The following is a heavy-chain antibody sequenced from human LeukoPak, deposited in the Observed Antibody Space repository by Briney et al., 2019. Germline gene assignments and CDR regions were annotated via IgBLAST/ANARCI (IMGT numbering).Heavy chain of an antibody. V-gene: IGHV3-21*01. J-gene: IGHJ4*02. CDR2: ISSSSTYI. CDR3: ARDRV. Sequence: PGGSLRLSCAASGFTFSSYTMNWVRQAPGKGLEWVSSISSSSTYIYYADSVKGRFTISRDNAKNSVYLQMNRLRADDTAVYYCARDRVGGQGTLVTVSS. CDR1: GFTFSSYT.